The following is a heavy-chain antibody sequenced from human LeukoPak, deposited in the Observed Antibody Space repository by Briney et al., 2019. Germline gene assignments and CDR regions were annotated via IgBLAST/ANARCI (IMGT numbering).Heavy chain of an antibody. CDR2: IYHSGST. V-gene: IGHV4-30-2*01. Sequence: PSETLSLTCAVSGGSISSGGYSWSWIRQPPGKGLEWIGYIYHSGSTYYNPSLKSRVTISVDRSKNQFSLKLSSVTAADTAVYYCARVNPSAYGDLLFDYWGQGTLVTVSS. CDR1: GGSISSGGYS. D-gene: IGHD4-17*01. J-gene: IGHJ4*02. CDR3: ARVNPSAYGDLLFDY.